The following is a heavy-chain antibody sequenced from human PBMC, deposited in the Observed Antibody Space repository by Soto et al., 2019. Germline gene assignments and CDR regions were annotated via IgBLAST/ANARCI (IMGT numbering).Heavy chain of an antibody. V-gene: IGHV5-51*01. J-gene: IGHJ6*02. CDR2: IYPGDTDT. CDR1: GYRFESYG. CDR3: ARGDSTPYYYYGMDV. Sequence: GESLRVSCRGSGYRFESYGGGWVSQMPGKGLEWMGIIYPGDTDTRYSPSFEGQVTISADKSISTAYLQWSSLKASDTAIYYCARGDSTPYYYYGMDVWGQGTTVTVSS. D-gene: IGHD3-10*01.